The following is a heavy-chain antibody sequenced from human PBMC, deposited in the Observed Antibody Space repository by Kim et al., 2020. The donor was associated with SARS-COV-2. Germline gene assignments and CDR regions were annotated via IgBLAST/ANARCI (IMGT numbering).Heavy chain of an antibody. Sequence: GGSLRLSCAASGFTFSDYYMSWIRQAPGKGLEWVSYISSSSSYTNYADSVKGRFTISRDNAKNSLYLQMNSLRAEDTAVYYCARDRGGKSGGSSGYFDYWGQGTLVTVSS. D-gene: IGHD2-15*01. CDR1: GFTFSDYY. V-gene: IGHV3-11*06. J-gene: IGHJ4*02. CDR3: ARDRGGKSGGSSGYFDY. CDR2: ISSSSSYT.